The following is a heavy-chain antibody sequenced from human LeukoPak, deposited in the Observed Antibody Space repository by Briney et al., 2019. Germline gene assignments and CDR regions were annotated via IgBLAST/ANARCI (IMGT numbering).Heavy chain of an antibody. J-gene: IGHJ5*02. CDR3: ALYDFWSGYYRRGEFNNWFDP. CDR2: IYYSGST. Sequence: SETLSLTCTVSGGSISSGDYYWSWIRQPPGKGLEWIGYIYYSGSTYYNPSLKSRVTISADTSKNQFSLKLSSVTAADTAVYYCALYDFWSGYYRRGEFNNWFDPWGQGTLVTVSS. D-gene: IGHD3-3*01. CDR1: GGSISSGDYY. V-gene: IGHV4-30-4*01.